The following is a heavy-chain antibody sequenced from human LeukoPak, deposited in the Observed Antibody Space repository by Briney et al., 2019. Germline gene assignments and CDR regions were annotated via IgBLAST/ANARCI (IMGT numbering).Heavy chain of an antibody. V-gene: IGHV1-18*01. D-gene: IGHD1-26*01. J-gene: IGHJ4*02. CDR1: GYTFTSYG. Sequence: ASVKVSCKASGYTFTSYGINWVRQAPGQGLEWMGWISAYNGNTNYAQKLQGRVTMTTDTSTSTAYMELRRLRSDDTAVYYCARDLDQYSGRYGGFGHDFWGQGTLVTVSS. CDR3: ARDLDQYSGRYGGFGHDF. CDR2: ISAYNGNT.